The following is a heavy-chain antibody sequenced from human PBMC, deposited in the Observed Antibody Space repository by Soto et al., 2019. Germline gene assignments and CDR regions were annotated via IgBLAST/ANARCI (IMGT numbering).Heavy chain of an antibody. D-gene: IGHD2-15*01. CDR1: GFTFSSYG. V-gene: IGHV3-33*01. CDR2: IWYDGSNK. Sequence: QVQLVESGGGVVQPGRSLRLSCAASGFTFSSYGMHWVRQAPGKGLEWVAVIWYDGSNKYYADSVKGRFTISRDNSKNALXXQMHSLRAEDTAVYYCARDGYCSGGSCYSVPVFDYWGQGTLVTVSS. J-gene: IGHJ4*02. CDR3: ARDGYCSGGSCYSVPVFDY.